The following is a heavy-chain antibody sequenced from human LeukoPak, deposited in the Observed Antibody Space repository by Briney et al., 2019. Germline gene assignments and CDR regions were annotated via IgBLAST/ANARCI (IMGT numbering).Heavy chain of an antibody. J-gene: IGHJ4*02. Sequence: GGSLRLSCAASGFNFANHAMSWVRQTPGKGLEWVSAISGGGDITYYADSVKGRFTISRDNAKNMLYLQVNSLRAEDTAVYYCATRQGGNPAYWGQGTLVTVSS. V-gene: IGHV3-23*01. D-gene: IGHD1-14*01. CDR3: ATRQGGNPAY. CDR2: ISGGGDIT. CDR1: GFNFANHA.